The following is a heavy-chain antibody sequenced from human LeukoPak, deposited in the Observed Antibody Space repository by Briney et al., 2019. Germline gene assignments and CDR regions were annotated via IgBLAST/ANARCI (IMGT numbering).Heavy chain of an antibody. J-gene: IGHJ4*02. V-gene: IGHV4-59*01. CDR3: ARDVNCSGNSCYDS. CDR2: IYYSGST. Sequence: PSETLSLTCTVSGGSISPYYWNRIRQPPGKGLEWIGYIYYSGSTNYNPSLKSRVTISLDMSKNQFSLKLSSVTAADTAIYYCARDVNCSGNSCYDSWGQGTLVTVSS. CDR1: GGSISPYY. D-gene: IGHD2-15*01.